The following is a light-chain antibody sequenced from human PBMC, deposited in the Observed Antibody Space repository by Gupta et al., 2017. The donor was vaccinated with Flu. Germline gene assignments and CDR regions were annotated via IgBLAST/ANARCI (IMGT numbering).Light chain of an antibody. V-gene: IGKV3-15*01. CDR1: QSVSSN. CDR2: GAS. CDR3: QQVNNWPPPPT. J-gene: IGKJ4*02. Sequence: EIVMTQSPATLSVSPGERATLSCRARQSVSSNLAWYQPKPCQAPMLLISGASTRATGSPAMCSGSGVGTEGXLTISSXQSKDFAVYSCQQVNNWPPPPTFGXGTKVEMK.